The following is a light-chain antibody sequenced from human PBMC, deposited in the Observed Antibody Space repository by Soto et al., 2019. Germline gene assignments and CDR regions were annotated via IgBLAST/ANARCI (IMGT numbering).Light chain of an antibody. J-gene: IGKJ2*01. CDR3: QQSSCGPFT. CDR2: SVS. CDR1: QSISTY. V-gene: IGKV1-39*01. Sequence: DIQMTQSPDSLSASVGDRVTITCRASQSISTYLHWYQQKPGKAPTLLVHSVSNLQSGVPSRFPGSGSGTDFTLTISSLQPEDFATYFCQQSSCGPFTFGQGTKLEI.